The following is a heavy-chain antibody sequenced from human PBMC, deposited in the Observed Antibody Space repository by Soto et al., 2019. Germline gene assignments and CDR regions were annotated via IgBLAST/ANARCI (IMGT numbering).Heavy chain of an antibody. Sequence: GGSLRLSCAASGFTFSSYAMHWVRQAPGKGLEWVAVISYDGSNKYYADSVKGRFTISRDNSKNTLYLQMNSLRAEDTAVYYCARAKGYYDSSGRNAFDIWGQGTMVTVSS. CDR3: ARAKGYYDSSGRNAFDI. D-gene: IGHD3-22*01. V-gene: IGHV3-30-3*01. J-gene: IGHJ3*02. CDR2: ISYDGSNK. CDR1: GFTFSSYA.